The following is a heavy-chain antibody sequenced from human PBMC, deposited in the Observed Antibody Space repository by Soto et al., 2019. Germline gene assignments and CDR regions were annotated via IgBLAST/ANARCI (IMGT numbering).Heavy chain of an antibody. V-gene: IGHV1-69*04. CDR1: GGTFSSYT. CDR2: IIPILGIA. CDR3: ARDILDIVVVPAATDAFDI. D-gene: IGHD2-2*03. J-gene: IGHJ3*02. Sequence: ASVKVSCKASGGTFSSYTISWVRQAPGRGLEWMGRIIPILGIANYAQKFQGRVTITADKSTSTAYMELRSLRSDDTAVYYCARDILDIVVVPAATDAFDIWGQGTMVTVSS.